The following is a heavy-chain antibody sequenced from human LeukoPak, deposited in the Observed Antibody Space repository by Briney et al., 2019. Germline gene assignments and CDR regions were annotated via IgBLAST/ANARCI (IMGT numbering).Heavy chain of an antibody. V-gene: IGHV4-59*08. CDR2: IYYSGST. J-gene: IGHJ3*02. Sequence: PSETLSLTCTVSGGSISSYYWSWIRQPPGKGLEWIGYIYYSGSTNYNPSLKSRVTISVDTSKNQFSLKLSSVTAADTAVYYCARRGGRWLQLSAFDIWGQGTMVTVSS. D-gene: IGHD5-24*01. CDR1: GGSISSYY. CDR3: ARRGGRWLQLSAFDI.